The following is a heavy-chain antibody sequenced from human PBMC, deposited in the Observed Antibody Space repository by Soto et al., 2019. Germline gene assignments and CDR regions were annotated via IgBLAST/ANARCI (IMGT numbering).Heavy chain of an antibody. CDR1: GFTFSSYA. CDR3: AKDSDFWSGYYMDYYYYYGMDV. D-gene: IGHD3-3*01. J-gene: IGHJ6*02. V-gene: IGHV3-23*01. Sequence: GGSLRLSCAASGFTFSSYAMSWVRQAPGKGLEWVSAISGSGGSTYYADSVKGRFTISRDNSKNTLYLQMNSLRAEDTAVYYCAKDSDFWSGYYMDYYYYYGMDVWGQGTTVTV. CDR2: ISGSGGST.